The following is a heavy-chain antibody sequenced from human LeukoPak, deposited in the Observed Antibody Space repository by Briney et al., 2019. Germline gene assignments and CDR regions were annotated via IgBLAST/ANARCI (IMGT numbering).Heavy chain of an antibody. D-gene: IGHD2-21*01. V-gene: IGHV3-30*18. CDR3: AKPIRPFVLYYGMDV. CDR2: ISYDGSNK. Sequence: GGSLRLSCAASGFTFSSYGMHWVRQAPGKGLEWVAVISYDGSNKYYADSVKGRFTISRDNSKNTLYLQMNSLRAEDTAVYYCAKPIRPFVLYYGMDVWGQGTTVTISS. CDR1: GFTFSSYG. J-gene: IGHJ6*02.